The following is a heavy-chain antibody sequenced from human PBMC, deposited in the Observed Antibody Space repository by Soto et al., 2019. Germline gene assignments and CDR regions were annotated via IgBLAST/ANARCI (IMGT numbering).Heavy chain of an antibody. D-gene: IGHD1-26*01. CDR2: ISGSGGST. CDR3: AKRRKWELLPNYPFIDY. V-gene: IGHV3-23*01. Sequence: GGSLRLSCAASGFTFSSYAMSWVRQAPGKGLEWVSAISGSGGSTYYADSVKGRFTISRDNSKNTLYLQMNSLRAEDTAVYYCAKRRKWELLPNYPFIDYWGQGTLVTVSS. CDR1: GFTFSSYA. J-gene: IGHJ4*02.